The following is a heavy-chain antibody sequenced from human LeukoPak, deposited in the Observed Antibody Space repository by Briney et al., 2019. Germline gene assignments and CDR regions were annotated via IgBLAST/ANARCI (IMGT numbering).Heavy chain of an antibody. V-gene: IGHV3-23*01. CDR1: RFTFSNYA. J-gene: IGHJ4*02. D-gene: IGHD3-9*01. CDR2: ISGSGGST. Sequence: GGSLRLSCAASRFTFSNYAMSWVRQAPGKGLEWVSTISGSGGSTYYTDSVKGRFTISRDNSKNTLYLLMNSLRAEDTAVYYCAKARITILLDYWSQGTLVTVSS. CDR3: AKARITILLDY.